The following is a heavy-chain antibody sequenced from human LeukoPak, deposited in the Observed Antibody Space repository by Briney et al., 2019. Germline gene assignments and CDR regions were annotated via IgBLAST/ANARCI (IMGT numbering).Heavy chain of an antibody. CDR1: GFTFISYA. V-gene: IGHV3-30*04. D-gene: IGHD3-3*01. J-gene: IGHJ4*02. CDR3: ARNIAGDYDFWSGYSYHFDY. CDR2: ISYDGSNK. Sequence: PGRSLRLSCAASGFTFISYAMHWVRQAPGKGLEWVAVISYDGSNKYYADSVKGRFTISIDNSKNTLYLQMNSLRAEDTAVYYCARNIAGDYDFWSGYSYHFDYWRKGTLVTVSS.